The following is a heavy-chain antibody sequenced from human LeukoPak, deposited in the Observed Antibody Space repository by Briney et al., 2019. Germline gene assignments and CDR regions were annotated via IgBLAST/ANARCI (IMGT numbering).Heavy chain of an antibody. CDR1: GFXFSSYA. CDR2: ISGSGGST. D-gene: IGHD6-13*01. V-gene: IGHV3-23*01. Sequence: GGSLRLSCAASGFXFSSYAISWVRQAPGKGREWVSFISGSGGSTYYADSVKGRFTISRDNSKNTLYLQMNSLRAEDTAVYYCAKDFRSSWYRYFDYWGQGALVTVSS. J-gene: IGHJ4*02. CDR3: AKDFRSSWYRYFDY.